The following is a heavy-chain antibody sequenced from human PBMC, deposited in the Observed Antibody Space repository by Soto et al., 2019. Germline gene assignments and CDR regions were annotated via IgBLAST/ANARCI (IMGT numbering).Heavy chain of an antibody. CDR3: ARAGITGTTLALFDY. J-gene: IGHJ4*02. CDR1: GFTFSSYS. CDR2: ISSSSGYT. Sequence: EVQLVESGGGLVKPGGSLRLSCEASGFTFSSYSMNWVRQAPGKGLEWVSSISSSSGYTYYADSVKGRFTISRDNAKNSLYLQRNSLRDEDTAVYYCARAGITGTTLALFDYWGQGTLVTVSS. D-gene: IGHD1-7*01. V-gene: IGHV3-21*01.